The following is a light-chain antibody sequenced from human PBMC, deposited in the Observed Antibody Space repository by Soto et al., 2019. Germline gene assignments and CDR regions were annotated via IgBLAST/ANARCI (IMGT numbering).Light chain of an antibody. CDR3: SSYTRAATYV. J-gene: IGLJ1*01. V-gene: IGLV2-14*03. Sequence: QSVLTQPASMSGSPGQSITISCTGSSSDVGAYNYDSWYQQYRPGEAPKLIIYDVSHRPAGVSTRFSGSKSGNTASLTISGLQTEDEADYYCSSYTRAATYVFGTGTKVTVL. CDR2: DVS. CDR1: SSDVGAYNY.